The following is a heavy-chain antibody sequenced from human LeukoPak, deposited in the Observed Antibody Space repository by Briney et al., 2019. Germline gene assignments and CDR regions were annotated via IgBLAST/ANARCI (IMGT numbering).Heavy chain of an antibody. CDR3: ARANYDGSDY. J-gene: IGHJ4*02. CDR2: IYTSGTT. V-gene: IGHV4-4*07. D-gene: IGHD3-22*01. Sequence: SETLSLTCTVSGGSISSYYWSWIRQPAGKGLEWIGRIYTSGTTNYNPSLKSRVTMSVDTFKNQFSLKMRSVTAADTAVYYCARANYDGSDYWGQGTLVTVSS. CDR1: GGSISSYY.